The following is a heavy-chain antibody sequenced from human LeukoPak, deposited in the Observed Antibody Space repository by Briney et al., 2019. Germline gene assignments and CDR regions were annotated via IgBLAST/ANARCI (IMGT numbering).Heavy chain of an antibody. D-gene: IGHD3-22*01. CDR2: IYTCGST. V-gene: IGHV4-4*07. J-gene: IGHJ4*02. CDR3: ARFSSYYDSSLHYVDH. CDR1: GGSVSSYY. Sequence: SETLSLPCTVSGGSVSSYYWRWLRQPAGKGLEWIGRIYTCGSTNYNPSLKSRVTMSVDTSNNQFSLRLSSVTAADTAVYYCARFSSYYDSSLHYVDHWGQGTLVSVSA.